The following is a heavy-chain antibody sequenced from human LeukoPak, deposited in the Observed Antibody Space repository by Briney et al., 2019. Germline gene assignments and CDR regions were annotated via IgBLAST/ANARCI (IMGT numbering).Heavy chain of an antibody. CDR2: ISYDGSNK. J-gene: IGHJ4*02. CDR3: ASSGQWLGPYYFDY. CDR1: GFTFSSYA. V-gene: IGHV3-30-3*01. Sequence: PGGSLRLSCAASGFTFSSYAMHWVRQAPGKGLEWVAVISYDGSNKYYAVSVKGRFTISRDNSKNTLYLQMNSLRAEDTAVYYCASSGQWLGPYYFDYWGQGTLVTVSS. D-gene: IGHD6-19*01.